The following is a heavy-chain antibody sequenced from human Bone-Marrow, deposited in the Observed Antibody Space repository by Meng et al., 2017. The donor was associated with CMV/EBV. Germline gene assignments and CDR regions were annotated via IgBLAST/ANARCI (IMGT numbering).Heavy chain of an antibody. J-gene: IGHJ6*02. CDR1: GFTFNTYG. D-gene: IGHD1-20*01. CDR3: AKVGGITGMSVLDV. CDR2: IQHDGNNK. Sequence: GGSLRLSCAASGFTFNTYGMHWVRQAPGKGLEWVAFIQHDGNNKYYVGSVKGRFTISRDNSKSTVSLQMNSLRAEDTAVYYCAKVGGITGMSVLDVWGQGTTVTVSS. V-gene: IGHV3-30*02.